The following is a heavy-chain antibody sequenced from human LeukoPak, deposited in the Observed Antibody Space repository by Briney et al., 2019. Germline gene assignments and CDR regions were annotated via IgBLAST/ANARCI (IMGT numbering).Heavy chain of an antibody. CDR2: ISSSSSTI. J-gene: IGHJ6*02. CDR1: GFTFSSYS. Sequence: GGSLRLSCAASGFTFSSYSMNWVRQAPGKGLEWVSYISSSSSTIYYADSVKGRLTISRDNAKNSLYLQMNSLRDEDTAVCYCARCIAAAGTTRDGMDVWGQGTTVTVSS. D-gene: IGHD6-13*01. V-gene: IGHV3-48*02. CDR3: ARCIAAAGTTRDGMDV.